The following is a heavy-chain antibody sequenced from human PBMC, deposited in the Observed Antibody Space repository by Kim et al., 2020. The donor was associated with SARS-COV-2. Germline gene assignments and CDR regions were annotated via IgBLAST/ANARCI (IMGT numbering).Heavy chain of an antibody. J-gene: IGHJ5*02. CDR1: GFTFSSYG. CDR3: ASAGYCSGGSCHNNWFDP. CDR2: IWYDGSNK. Sequence: GGSLRLSCAASGFTFSSYGMHWVRQAPGKGLEWVAVIWYDGSNKYYADSVKGRFTISRDNSKNTLYLQMNSLRAEDTAVYYCASAGYCSGGSCHNNWFDPWGQGTLVTVSS. D-gene: IGHD2-15*01. V-gene: IGHV3-33*01.